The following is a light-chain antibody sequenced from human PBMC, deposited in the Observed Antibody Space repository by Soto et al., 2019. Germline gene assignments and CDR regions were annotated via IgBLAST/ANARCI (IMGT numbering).Light chain of an antibody. CDR1: QSVSSTY. CDR3: QQYGSSPIT. Sequence: EIVLTQSPGTLSLSPGERATLSCRASQSVSSTYLAWYQQRPGQAPRLLIYEASTRATGIPDRFSGSGSGTDFTLTISRLEPEDFAVYYCQQYGSSPITFGQGTRLEIK. J-gene: IGKJ5*01. CDR2: EAS. V-gene: IGKV3-20*01.